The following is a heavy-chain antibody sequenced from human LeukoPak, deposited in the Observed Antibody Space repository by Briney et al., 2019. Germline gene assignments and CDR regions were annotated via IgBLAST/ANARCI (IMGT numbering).Heavy chain of an antibody. V-gene: IGHV5-51*01. Sequence: GESLKISCKGSGCCFTSYWIGWVRQMPGKGLEGMGIIYPGDSDTRYSPSFQGQVTISADNSISTSYLQRSSLKASDTAMYYCATGHCSTATCYHNYWGQGTLVTVSS. CDR2: IYPGDSDT. CDR3: ATGHCSTATCYHNY. D-gene: IGHD2-2*01. CDR1: GCCFTSYW. J-gene: IGHJ4*02.